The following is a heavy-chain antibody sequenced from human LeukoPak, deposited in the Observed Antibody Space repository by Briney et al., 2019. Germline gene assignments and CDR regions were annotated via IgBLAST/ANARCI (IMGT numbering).Heavy chain of an antibody. CDR2: ISWNSDSV. D-gene: IGHD2-21*02. CDR1: GFTFDDYA. V-gene: IGHV3-9*01. J-gene: IGHJ4*02. CDR3: ARDMGRHVVVVTAILDY. Sequence: GGSLRLSCAASGFTFDDYAIHWVRQAPGKGLEWVSGISWNSDSVACADSVKGRFTISRDNAKNSLYLQMSSLRAEDTALYYCARDMGRHVVVVTAILDYWGQGTLVTVSS.